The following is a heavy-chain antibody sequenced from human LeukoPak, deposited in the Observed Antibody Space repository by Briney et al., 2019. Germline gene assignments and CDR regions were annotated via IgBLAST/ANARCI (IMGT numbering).Heavy chain of an antibody. J-gene: IGHJ4*02. Sequence: GGSLRLSCAASGFTFEDYAIHWVRQAPGKGPERDSGISWNSRSIGYADSVKGRFTTSRDNAKNSLYLQMNSLRPEDTALYYCAKDSRRGLYYFDYWGQGTLVTVSS. CDR1: GFTFEDYA. CDR2: ISWNSRSI. CDR3: AKDSRRGLYYFDY. D-gene: IGHD3-16*01. V-gene: IGHV3-9*01.